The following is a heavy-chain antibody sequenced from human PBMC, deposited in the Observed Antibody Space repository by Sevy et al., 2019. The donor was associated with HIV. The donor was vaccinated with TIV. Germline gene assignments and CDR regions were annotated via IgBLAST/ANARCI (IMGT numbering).Heavy chain of an antibody. D-gene: IGHD2-15*01. J-gene: IGHJ4*02. CDR1: GGSFSGYY. V-gene: IGHV4-34*01. Sequence: WETLSLTCAVYGGSFSGYYWSWIRQPPGKGLEWIGEINHSGSTNYNPSLKSRVTISVDTSNNQFSLKLSSVTAADTAVYYCARGRDVVVVAAFDNWGQGTLVTVSS. CDR3: ARGRDVVVVAAFDN. CDR2: INHSGST.